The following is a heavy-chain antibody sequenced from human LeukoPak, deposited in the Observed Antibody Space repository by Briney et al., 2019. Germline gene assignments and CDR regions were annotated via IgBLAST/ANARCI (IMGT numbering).Heavy chain of an antibody. V-gene: IGHV3-7*01. Sequence: GGSLRLSCAASGFTFSSYATSWVRQAPGKGLEWVANIKYDGSGKYYADSVKGRFTISRDDAKNSLYLEMNRLRVEDTAVYYCARDLFSGSYQEDFWGQGTLVTVSS. J-gene: IGHJ4*02. D-gene: IGHD1-26*01. CDR3: ARDLFSGSYQEDF. CDR2: IKYDGSGK. CDR1: GFTFSSYA.